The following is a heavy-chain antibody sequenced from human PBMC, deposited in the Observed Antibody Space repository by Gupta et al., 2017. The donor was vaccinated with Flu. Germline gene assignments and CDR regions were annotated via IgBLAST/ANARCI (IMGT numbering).Heavy chain of an antibody. CDR3: ARGGAAAYWYDY. J-gene: IGHJ4*02. CDR2: IYYSGST. CDR1: GGSISTYY. D-gene: IGHD6-13*01. Sequence: QVQLQESGPGLVKPSETLSLTCSVSGGSISTYYWSWVRQPPGKGLEWIGYIYYSGSTNYNPSLKSRVTISVDTSKNQFSLKLSSVTAADTAVYYCARGGAAAYWYDYWGQGTLVTGSS. V-gene: IGHV4-59*01.